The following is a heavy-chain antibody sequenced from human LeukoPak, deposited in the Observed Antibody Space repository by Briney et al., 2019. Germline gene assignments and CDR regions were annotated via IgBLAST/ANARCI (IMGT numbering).Heavy chain of an antibody. Sequence: GRSLRLSCAVSGFTFSHYGMHWVRQAPGKGLEWVAVIWHDGSHKYYADSVKDGFTISRDDSKNTLYLQINSLRAEDTAVYYFARDAILTGYTIDYWGQGTLVTVSS. CDR1: GFTFSHYG. V-gene: IGHV3-33*01. CDR2: IWHDGSHK. J-gene: IGHJ4*02. D-gene: IGHD3-9*01. CDR3: ARDAILTGYTIDY.